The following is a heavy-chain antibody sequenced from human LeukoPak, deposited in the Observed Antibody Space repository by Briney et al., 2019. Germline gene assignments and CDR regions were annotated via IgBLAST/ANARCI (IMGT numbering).Heavy chain of an antibody. D-gene: IGHD6-13*01. CDR2: IIGSGSST. J-gene: IGHJ4*02. CDR1: GFTFSSYA. CDR3: AKDRAQQLVLDF. Sequence: GGSLGLSCAASGFTFSSYAMSWVRQAPGKGLEWVSAIIGSGSSTYYADSVKGRFTISRDNSKNTLFLQMNSLRAEDTAVYYCAKDRAQQLVLDFWGQGTLVTVSS. V-gene: IGHV3-23*01.